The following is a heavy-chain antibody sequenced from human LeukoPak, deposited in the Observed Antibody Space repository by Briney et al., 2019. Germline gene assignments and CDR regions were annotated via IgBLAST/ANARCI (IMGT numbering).Heavy chain of an antibody. J-gene: IGHJ4*02. CDR2: IRNSGSST. CDR3: AKQSHDYGGYMDF. V-gene: IGHV3-23*01. D-gene: IGHD4-17*01. CDR1: GFTFSSYS. Sequence: GGSLRLSCAASGFTFSSYSMNWVRQAPGKGLEWVSTIRNSGSSTSYADSVKGRFTISRDNSKNTLYLQLNSLRADDTALYYCAKQSHDYGGYMDFWGQGTLVTVSS.